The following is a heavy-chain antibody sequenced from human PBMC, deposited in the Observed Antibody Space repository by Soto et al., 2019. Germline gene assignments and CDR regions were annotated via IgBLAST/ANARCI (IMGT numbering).Heavy chain of an antibody. D-gene: IGHD3-10*01. Sequence: EVQLVESGGGLVQPGGSLRLSCAASGFSVNSNYMSWVRQVPGKGLEWVALIYSGGSTFYADSVKGRFSISRDNSNNTSQLKMNSVRAADTAIDYCGGDGALSLWFGELGLWGQGTLVTVSS. CDR3: GGDGALSLWFGELGL. CDR1: GFSVNSNY. J-gene: IGHJ4*02. CDR2: IYSGGST. V-gene: IGHV3-66*01.